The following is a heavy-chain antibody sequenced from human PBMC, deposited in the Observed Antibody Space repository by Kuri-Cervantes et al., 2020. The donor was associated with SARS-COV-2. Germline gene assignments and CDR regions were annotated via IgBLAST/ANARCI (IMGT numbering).Heavy chain of an antibody. Sequence: GEPLKISCAASGFTFSDYYMSWIRQAPGKGLEWVSYISSSGSTIYYADSVKGRFTISRDNAKNSLYLQMNSLRAEDTAVYYCASGSGSYYGGDYWGQGTLVTVSS. D-gene: IGHD1-26*01. CDR1: GFTFSDYY. CDR3: ASGSGSYYGGDY. V-gene: IGHV3-11*04. CDR2: ISSSGSTI. J-gene: IGHJ4*02.